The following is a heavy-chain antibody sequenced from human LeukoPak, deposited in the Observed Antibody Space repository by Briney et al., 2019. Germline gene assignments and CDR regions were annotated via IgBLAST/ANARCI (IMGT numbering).Heavy chain of an antibody. CDR2: IRYDGSNK. D-gene: IGHD2-21*01. J-gene: IGHJ4*02. CDR1: GFTFSSYG. CDR3: ARGLCSGDCYDY. V-gene: IGHV3-30*02. Sequence: GGSLRLSCAASGFTFSSYGMHWVRQAPGKGLEWVAFIRYDGSNKYYADSVKGRFTISRDNSKNTLYLQMNSLRAEDTAVYYCARGLCSGDCYDYWGQGTLVTVSS.